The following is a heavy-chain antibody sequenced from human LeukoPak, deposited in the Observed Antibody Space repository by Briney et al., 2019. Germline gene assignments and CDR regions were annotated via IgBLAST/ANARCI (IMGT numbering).Heavy chain of an antibody. Sequence: ASVKVSCKESSGTFGTHAISWVRQAPGQGLEWMGRIIPVLGIINYAQDLQGRVTITADKATYTAFLELSSLRSDDTAVYYCAKLHYCTTSSCSDWFDPWGQGTLVTVSS. CDR1: SGTFGTHA. CDR2: IIPVLGII. V-gene: IGHV1-69*04. D-gene: IGHD2-8*01. J-gene: IGHJ5*02. CDR3: AKLHYCTTSSCSDWFDP.